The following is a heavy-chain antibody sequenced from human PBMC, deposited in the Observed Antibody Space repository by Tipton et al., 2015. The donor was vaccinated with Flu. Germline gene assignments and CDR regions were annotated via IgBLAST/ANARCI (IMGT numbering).Heavy chain of an antibody. V-gene: IGHV4-4*07. D-gene: IGHD3-22*01. CDR3: AREVEVADSRGFDY. CDR1: GGSISSYY. CDR2: IHTSGNT. Sequence: TLSLTCTVSGGSISSYYWSWIRQPAGKGLEWIGRIHTSGNTNYNPSLTIRVTMSVDTSKSQFSLKLSSVTAADTAVYYCAREVEVADSRGFDYWGQGTLVTVAS. J-gene: IGHJ4*02.